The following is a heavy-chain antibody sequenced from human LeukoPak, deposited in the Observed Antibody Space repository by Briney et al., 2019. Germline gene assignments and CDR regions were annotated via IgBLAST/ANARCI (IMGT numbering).Heavy chain of an antibody. CDR2: INWNGGST. Sequence: GGSLRLSCAASGFIIDDYGMTWVRQAPGKGLEWVSGINWNGGSTGYADSVKGRFTISRDNTKNSLYLQMNSLRAEETALYYCARGRSYSGSYFDASDIWGQGTMVTVSS. D-gene: IGHD1-26*01. V-gene: IGHV3-20*04. CDR3: ARGRSYSGSYFDASDI. CDR1: GFIIDDYG. J-gene: IGHJ3*02.